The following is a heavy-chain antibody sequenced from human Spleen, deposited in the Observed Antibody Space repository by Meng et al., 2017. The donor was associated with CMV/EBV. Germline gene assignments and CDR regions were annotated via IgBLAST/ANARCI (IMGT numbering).Heavy chain of an antibody. Sequence: GESLKISCAASGFTFSSYAMSWVRQAPGKGLEWVSGISGSGDSTYYADSVKGRFTISRDNSKNTVYLQMNSLRAEDTAVYYCAKAGTVTTYPFDYWGPGTLVTVSS. D-gene: IGHD4-11*01. CDR3: AKAGTVTTYPFDY. CDR1: GFTFSSYA. J-gene: IGHJ4*02. CDR2: ISGSGDST. V-gene: IGHV3-23*01.